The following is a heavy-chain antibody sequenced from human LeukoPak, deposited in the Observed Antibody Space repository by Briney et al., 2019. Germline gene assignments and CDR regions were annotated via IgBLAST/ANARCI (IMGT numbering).Heavy chain of an antibody. Sequence: SETLSLTCTVSGGSISSYYWSWIRQPPGKGLEWIGYIYYSGSTNYNPSLKSRVTTSVDTSKNQFSLKLSSVTAADTAVYYCASGSIAAAGTQYFDHWGQGTLVTVSS. CDR2: IYYSGST. V-gene: IGHV4-59*01. J-gene: IGHJ4*02. CDR1: GGSISSYY. D-gene: IGHD6-13*01. CDR3: ASGSIAAAGTQYFDH.